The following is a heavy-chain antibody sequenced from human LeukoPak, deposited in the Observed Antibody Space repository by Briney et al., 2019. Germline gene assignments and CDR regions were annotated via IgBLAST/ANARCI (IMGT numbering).Heavy chain of an antibody. J-gene: IGHJ3*02. V-gene: IGHV3-23*01. CDR2: ISGSGGST. CDR1: GFTFSSYA. CDR3: ARTFYGDYEGDAFDI. D-gene: IGHD4-17*01. Sequence: PGGSLRLSCAASGFTFSSYAMSWVRQAPGKGLEWVSAISGSGGSTYYADSVKGRFTISRDNSKNTLYLQMNSLRAEDTAVYYCARTFYGDYEGDAFDIWGQGTMVTVSS.